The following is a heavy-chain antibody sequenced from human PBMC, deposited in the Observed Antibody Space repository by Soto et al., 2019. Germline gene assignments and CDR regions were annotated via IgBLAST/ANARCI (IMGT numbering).Heavy chain of an antibody. Sequence: GASVKVSCKASGYTFTSYGISWVRQAPGQGLEWMGWISAYNGNTNYAQKLQGRVTMTTDTSTSTAYMELRSLRSDDTAVYYCARPSSPSYDFWSGYSFPYYYGMDVWGQGTTVTVSS. CDR3: ARPSSPSYDFWSGYSFPYYYGMDV. V-gene: IGHV1-18*04. J-gene: IGHJ6*02. D-gene: IGHD3-3*01. CDR2: ISAYNGNT. CDR1: GYTFTSYG.